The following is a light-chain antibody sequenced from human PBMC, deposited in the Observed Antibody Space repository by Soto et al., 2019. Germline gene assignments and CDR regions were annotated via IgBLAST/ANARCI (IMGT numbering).Light chain of an antibody. CDR3: LQDYSYPRT. CDR1: QDIRNE. Sequence: AIQMTQSPASLSASVGDRVTITCRASQDIRNELGWYQQKPGQAPKLLIYGASILQAGAPARFSGIGSGTDFTLTISSLQPEDFATYYCLQDYSYPRTCGQGTKV. CDR2: GAS. J-gene: IGKJ1*01. V-gene: IGKV1-6*01.